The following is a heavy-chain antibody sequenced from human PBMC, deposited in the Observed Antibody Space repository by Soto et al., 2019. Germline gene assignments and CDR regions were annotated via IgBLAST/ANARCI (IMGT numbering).Heavy chain of an antibody. V-gene: IGHV1-46*01. CDR3: ARSLLQGDF. J-gene: IGHJ4*02. Sequence: QVQLVQSGAEVKKPGASVKVSCKASGYIFIHYYIHWVRQAPGQGLEWMAIINPNGGSTKYAQKFQVRVHVTSDTPTSTVSMELNSLGSDDTAVYFCARSLLQGDFWGQGTLVTVSS. D-gene: IGHD2-21*01. CDR1: GYIFIHYY. CDR2: INPNGGST.